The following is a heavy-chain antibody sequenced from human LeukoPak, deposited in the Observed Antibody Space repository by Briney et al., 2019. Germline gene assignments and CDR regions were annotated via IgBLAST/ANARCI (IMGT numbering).Heavy chain of an antibody. CDR1: GYTFISYG. J-gene: IGHJ4*02. D-gene: IGHD2-2*01. Sequence: GASVKVSCKASGYTFISYGISWVRQAPGQGLEWMGWISAYNGNTNYAQNFQGRVTMTTDTSTSTAYMELRSLRSDDTAVYYCARDWAVVVPAAMSYWGQGTLVTVSS. V-gene: IGHV1-18*01. CDR3: ARDWAVVVPAAMSY. CDR2: ISAYNGNT.